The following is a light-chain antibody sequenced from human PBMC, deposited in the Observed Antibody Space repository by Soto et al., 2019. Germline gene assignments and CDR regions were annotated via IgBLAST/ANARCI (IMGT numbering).Light chain of an antibody. CDR1: QSFSSSS. J-gene: IGKJ2*01. CDR3: QQYGGPSFT. V-gene: IGKV3-20*01. CDR2: EAS. Sequence: EIVLTQSPGTLSLSPGERATLSCRASQSFSSSSIAWYQQRPGQPPRLLIYEASKRVTGIPDRFSGSGSGTDFTLDINRLEPEDFTVYYCQQYGGPSFTFGQGPTLEI.